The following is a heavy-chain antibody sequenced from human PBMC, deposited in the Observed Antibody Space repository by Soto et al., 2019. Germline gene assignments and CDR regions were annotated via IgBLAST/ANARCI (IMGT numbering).Heavy chain of an antibody. D-gene: IGHD1-26*01. J-gene: IGHJ6*01. CDR3: ARDDSGGFGSSYYYGMDV. CDR1: VASISYYY. V-gene: IGHV4-59*01. CDR2: IHKGGST. Sequence: AETLCLTCTVSVASISYYYWTWIRQPEGKGLEWTGNIHKGGSTNYNPSLRSRVTISVDTSKNQLSLRLSSVTAADTAVYYCARDDSGGFGSSYYYGMDVWGQGTTVTVSS.